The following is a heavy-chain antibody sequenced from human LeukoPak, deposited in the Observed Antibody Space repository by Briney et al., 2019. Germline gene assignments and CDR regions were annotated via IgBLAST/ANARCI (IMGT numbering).Heavy chain of an antibody. Sequence: PGGSLRLSCAASGFTFSSYWMSWVRQAPGKGLEWVSVISGGGDTTYYIESVKGRFTISRDNSKNTLYLQMNSLRAEDTAIYYCARLSGTYGTTSRVVDSWGQGTLVAVSS. CDR1: GFTFSSYW. CDR3: ARLSGTYGTTSRVVDS. CDR2: ISGGGDTT. V-gene: IGHV3-23*01. J-gene: IGHJ4*02. D-gene: IGHD1-1*01.